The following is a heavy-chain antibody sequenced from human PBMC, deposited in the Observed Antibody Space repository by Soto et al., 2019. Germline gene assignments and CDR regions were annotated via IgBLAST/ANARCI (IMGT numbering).Heavy chain of an antibody. CDR3: ARSSGWYYVDY. CDR2: INAGNGNT. V-gene: IGHV1-3*01. D-gene: IGHD3-22*01. CDR1: GYTFTSYG. J-gene: IGHJ4*02. Sequence: ASVKVSCKASGYTFTSYGIHWVRQAPGQRLEWMGWINAGNGNTKYSQKFQGRVTITRDTSASTAYTELSSLRSEDTAVYYCARSSGWYYVDYWGQGTRVTVSS.